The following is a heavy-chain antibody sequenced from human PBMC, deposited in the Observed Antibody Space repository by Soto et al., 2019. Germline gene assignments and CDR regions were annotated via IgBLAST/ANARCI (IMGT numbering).Heavy chain of an antibody. D-gene: IGHD2-21*02. Sequence: VASVKVSCKASGYTFTSYYMHWVRQAPGQGLEWMGIINPSGGSTSYAQKFQGRVTMTRDTSTSTVYMELSSLRSEDTAVYYCAREGAYCGGDCYHLAPYYYYGMDVWGQGTAVTVSS. CDR3: AREGAYCGGDCYHLAPYYYYGMDV. J-gene: IGHJ6*02. CDR2: INPSGGST. V-gene: IGHV1-46*01. CDR1: GYTFTSYY.